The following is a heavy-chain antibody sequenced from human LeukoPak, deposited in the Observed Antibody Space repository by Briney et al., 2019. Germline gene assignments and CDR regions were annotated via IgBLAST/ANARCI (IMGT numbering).Heavy chain of an antibody. CDR1: GFTFSSYA. J-gene: IGHJ6*03. Sequence: PGGSLRLSCAASGFTFSSYAMNWVRQAPGKGLEWVSYISSSGSTIYYADSVKGRFTISRDNAKNSLYLQMNSLRAEDTAVYYCARGSYGDHDYYYYYYMDVWGKGTTVTISS. V-gene: IGHV3-48*03. CDR3: ARGSYGDHDYYYYYYMDV. CDR2: ISSSGSTI. D-gene: IGHD4-17*01.